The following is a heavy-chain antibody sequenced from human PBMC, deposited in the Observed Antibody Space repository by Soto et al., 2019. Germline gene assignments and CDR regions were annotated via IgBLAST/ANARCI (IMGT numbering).Heavy chain of an antibody. J-gene: IGHJ6*02. CDR2: IYYSGST. CDR3: ARDSFRYYYDSSGYYRPDYYYYGMDV. V-gene: IGHV4-61*01. D-gene: IGHD3-22*01. CDR1: GGSVSSGSYY. Sequence: ATLGLTWTVSGGSVSSGSYYWSWIRQPAGKGLEWIGYIYYSGSTNYNPSLKSRVTISVDTSKNQFSLKLSSVTAADTAVYYCARDSFRYYYDSSGYYRPDYYYYGMDVWGQGTTVTVSS.